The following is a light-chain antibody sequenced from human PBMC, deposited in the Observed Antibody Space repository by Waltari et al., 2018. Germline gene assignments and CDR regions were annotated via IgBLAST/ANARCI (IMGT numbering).Light chain of an antibody. CDR3: SSYTSSSTLVV. Sequence: QSALTQPASVSGSPGQSITLSCTGTSSDVGGYTSFSWYQQHPGKAPKLMIYDVSNRPSGVSNRFSGSKSGNTASLTISGLQAEDEADYYCSSYTSSSTLVVFGGGTKLTVL. V-gene: IGLV2-14*01. J-gene: IGLJ2*01. CDR1: SSDVGGYTS. CDR2: DVS.